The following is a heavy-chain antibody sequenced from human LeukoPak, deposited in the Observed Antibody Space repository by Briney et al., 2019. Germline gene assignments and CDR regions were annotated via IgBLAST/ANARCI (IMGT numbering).Heavy chain of an antibody. CDR2: ISSSSSYI. CDR3: ARDAKGSTSHDYMDV. V-gene: IGHV3-21*04. J-gene: IGHJ6*03. D-gene: IGHD2-15*01. Sequence: GGSLRLSCAASGFTFSSYSMNWVRQAPGKGLEWVSSISSSSSYIYYADSVKGRFTISRDNAKNSLYLQMNSLRAEDTAVYYCARDAKGSTSHDYMDVWGKGTTVTVSS. CDR1: GFTFSSYS.